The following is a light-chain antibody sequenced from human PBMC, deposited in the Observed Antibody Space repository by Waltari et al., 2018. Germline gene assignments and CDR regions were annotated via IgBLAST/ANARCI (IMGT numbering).Light chain of an antibody. V-gene: IGKV1-NL1*01. CDR2: GAS. Sequence: DIQMTQSPSSLSASVGDRVTITCRASQGISNSLAWYQQKPGKAPKLLLYGASRLESGVPPRFSGSGSGRDYTLSISSLQPDDFATYYCQQYYFTPYTFGQGTKLSIK. CDR1: QGISNS. J-gene: IGKJ2*01. CDR3: QQYYFTPYT.